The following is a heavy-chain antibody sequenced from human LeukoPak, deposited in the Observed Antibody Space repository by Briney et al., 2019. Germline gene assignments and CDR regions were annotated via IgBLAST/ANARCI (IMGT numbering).Heavy chain of an antibody. Sequence: PSETLSLTCAVYGGSFSGYQWSWVRQPPGKGLEWIGEINRSGDADYNPSLKSRVTISLDTSKNQFSLRLRSVTAADTAMYYCARILRYYGSGSYGYWGQGTLVTVSS. V-gene: IGHV4-34*01. CDR3: ARILRYYGSGSYGY. J-gene: IGHJ4*02. CDR2: INRSGDA. CDR1: GGSFSGYQ. D-gene: IGHD3-10*01.